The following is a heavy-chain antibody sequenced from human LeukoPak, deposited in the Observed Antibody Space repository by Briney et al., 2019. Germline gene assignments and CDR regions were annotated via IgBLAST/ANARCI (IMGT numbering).Heavy chain of an antibody. Sequence: GGSLRLSCAASGITFHDHGMSWVRQAPGKGLEWVSALNWNGDNTGFAASVKGGFTISRDNAKKSLYLQLNSRTAENTAYYYCAREEGPYFDCWGERTLVTVSS. J-gene: IGHJ4*02. CDR2: LNWNGDNT. V-gene: IGHV3-20*04. CDR1: GITFHDHG. CDR3: AREEGPYFDC.